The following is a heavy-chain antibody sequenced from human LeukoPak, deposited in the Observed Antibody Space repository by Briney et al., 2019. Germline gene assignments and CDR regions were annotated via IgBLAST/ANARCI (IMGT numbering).Heavy chain of an antibody. V-gene: IGHV4-59*02. CDR3: ARDTYYYGSGFDY. J-gene: IGHJ4*02. CDR1: GDSVNSYY. CDR2: IYYSGST. D-gene: IGHD3-10*01. Sequence: SETLSLTCTVSGDSVNSYYWSWIRQPPGKGLEWIGYIYYSGSTNYNPSLKSRVTISEDTSKNQFSLKLSSVTAADTAVYYCARDTYYYGSGFDYWGQGTLVTVSS.